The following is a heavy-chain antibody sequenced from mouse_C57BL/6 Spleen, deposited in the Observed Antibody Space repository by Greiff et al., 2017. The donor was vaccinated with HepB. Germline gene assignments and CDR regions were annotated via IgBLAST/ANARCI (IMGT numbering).Heavy chain of an antibody. CDR2: INPNNGGT. Sequence: EVKLMESGPELVKPGASVKIPCKASGYTFTDYNMDWVKQSHGKSLEWIGDINPNNGGTIYNQKFKGKATLTVDKSSSTAYMELRSLTSEDTAVYYCARSLYYYGSSYYAMDYWGQGTSVTVSS. J-gene: IGHJ4*01. CDR3: ARSLYYYGSSYYAMDY. D-gene: IGHD1-1*01. CDR1: GYTFTDYN. V-gene: IGHV1-18*01.